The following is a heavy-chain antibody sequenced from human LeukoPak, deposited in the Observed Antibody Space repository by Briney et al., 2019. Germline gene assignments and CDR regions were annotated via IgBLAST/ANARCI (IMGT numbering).Heavy chain of an antibody. Sequence: PSETLSLTCAVSGGSISSGGYSWSWIRQPPGKGLEWIGYIYHSGSTYYIPSLKSRVTISVDRSKNQFSLKLSSVTAADTAVYYCARGGFYYDSSGHRNDAFDIWGQGTMVTVSS. V-gene: IGHV4-30-2*01. D-gene: IGHD3-22*01. CDR3: ARGGFYYDSSGHRNDAFDI. CDR2: IYHSGST. CDR1: GGSISSGGYS. J-gene: IGHJ3*02.